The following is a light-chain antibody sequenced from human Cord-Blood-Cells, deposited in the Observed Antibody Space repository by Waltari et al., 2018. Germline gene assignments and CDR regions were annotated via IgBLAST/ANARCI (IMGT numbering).Light chain of an antibody. CDR1: SGHSSYA. CDR3: QTWGTGIRV. V-gene: IGLV4-69*01. CDR2: LNSDGSH. Sequence: QLVLTQSPSASASLGASVKLTCTLSSGHSSYAIAWHQQQPEKGPRYLMKLNSDGSHSKGDGFPDRFSGSSSGAERYLTISSSQSEDEADYYCQTWGTGIRVFGGGTKLTVL. J-gene: IGLJ3*02.